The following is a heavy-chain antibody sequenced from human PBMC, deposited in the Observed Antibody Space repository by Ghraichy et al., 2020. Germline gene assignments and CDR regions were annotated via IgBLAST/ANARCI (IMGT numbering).Heavy chain of an antibody. Sequence: SQTLSLTCTVSGGSISSYYWSWIRQPPGKGLEWIGYIYYSGSTNYNPSLKSRVTISVDTSKNQFSLKLSSVTAADTAVYYCAGLPVTTWHYYYYMDVWGKGTTVTVSS. CDR3: AGLPVTTWHYYYYMDV. V-gene: IGHV4-59*01. CDR1: GGSISSYY. D-gene: IGHD4-11*01. CDR2: IYYSGST. J-gene: IGHJ6*03.